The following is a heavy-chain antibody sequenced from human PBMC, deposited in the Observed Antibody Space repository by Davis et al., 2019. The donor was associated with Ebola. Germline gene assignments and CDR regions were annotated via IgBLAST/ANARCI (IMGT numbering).Heavy chain of an antibody. CDR3: ASQGSPDSSNWFYYFDH. Sequence: SVKVSCKASGGPFSNYAISWVRQAPGQGLEWMGGIIPIFGLSTYAQNFQGRVTITADASTRTAYMEVSSLRSEDTAVYYCASQGSPDSSNWFYYFDHWVQGTLVSVSS. J-gene: IGHJ4*02. D-gene: IGHD6-13*01. CDR1: GGPFSNYA. V-gene: IGHV1-69*13. CDR2: IIPIFGLS.